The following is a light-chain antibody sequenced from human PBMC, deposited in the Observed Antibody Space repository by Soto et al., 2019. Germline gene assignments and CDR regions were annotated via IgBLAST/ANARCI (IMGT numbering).Light chain of an antibody. Sequence: QLVLTQPPSVSAAPRQKVTISCSGSTSNIGNNFVSWYQQLPGTAPKLLIYDNNKRPSGIPDRFSGSKSGTSATLGITGLQTWDEADYYCGTWDASLSAGVFGGGTKLTVL. V-gene: IGLV1-51*01. CDR1: TSNIGNNF. J-gene: IGLJ2*01. CDR3: GTWDASLSAGV. CDR2: DNN.